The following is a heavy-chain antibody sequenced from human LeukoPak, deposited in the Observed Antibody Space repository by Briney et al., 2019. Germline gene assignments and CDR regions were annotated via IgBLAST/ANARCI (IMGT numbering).Heavy chain of an antibody. CDR2: INPSGGYT. V-gene: IGHV1-46*01. D-gene: IGHD3-16*01. J-gene: IGHJ3*02. CDR1: GYIFTSYY. CDR3: ANPGWASEDAFDI. Sequence: GASVKVSCKASGYIFTSYYMHWVRQAPGQGLEWMGIINPSGGYTSYAQKFQGRVTMTRDTSTSTVYMELSSLRSEDTAVYYCANPGWASEDAFDIWGQGTMVTVSS.